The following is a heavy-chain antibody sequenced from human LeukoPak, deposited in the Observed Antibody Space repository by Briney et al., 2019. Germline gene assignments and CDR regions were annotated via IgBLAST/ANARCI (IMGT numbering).Heavy chain of an antibody. J-gene: IGHJ4*02. D-gene: IGHD1-26*01. CDR2: IYYSGST. CDR1: GGSISSGDYY. V-gene: IGHV4-61*08. Sequence: SETLSLTCTVSGGSISSGDYYWRWLRQPPGKGLEWIGYIYYSGSTNYNPSLKSRVTISVDTSKNQFSLKLSSVTAADTAVYYCARDRVGASLYWGQGTLVTVSS. CDR3: ARDRVGASLY.